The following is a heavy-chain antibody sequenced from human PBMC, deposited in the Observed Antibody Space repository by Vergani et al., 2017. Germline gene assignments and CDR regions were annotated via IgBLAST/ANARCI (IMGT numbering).Heavy chain of an antibody. Sequence: EVQLVESGGGLVPPGRSLRLSCAASGFSFGDYAMTWVRQAPGKGLEWVAFIRNKAYGGTTEYAASVKGRFTISRDDSKRLAYLQLSGLKTEDTAVYFCSRGREYSFGYSDYWGQGTLVTVSS. D-gene: IGHD5-18*01. J-gene: IGHJ4*02. V-gene: IGHV3-49*04. CDR2: IRNKAYGGTT. CDR1: GFSFGDYA. CDR3: SRGREYSFGYSDY.